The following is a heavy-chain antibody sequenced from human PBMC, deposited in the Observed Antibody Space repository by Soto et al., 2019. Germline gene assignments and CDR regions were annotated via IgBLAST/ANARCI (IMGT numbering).Heavy chain of an antibody. Sequence: SETLSLTCSVSGGSVSFGSYYWSWIRQPPGKGLEWVGYNHYSGSTNYNPSLKSRVTISVDTSKNQFSLKLSSVTAADTAVYYCARGMTTVTTFDYWGQGTLVTVSS. V-gene: IGHV4-61*01. CDR2: NHYSGST. D-gene: IGHD4-17*01. CDR3: ARGMTTVTTFDY. J-gene: IGHJ4*02. CDR1: GGSVSFGSYY.